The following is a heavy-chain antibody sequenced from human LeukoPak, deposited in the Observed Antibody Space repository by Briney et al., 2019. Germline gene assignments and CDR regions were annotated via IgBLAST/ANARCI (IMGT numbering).Heavy chain of an antibody. CDR2: ISYDGSNK. CDR1: GFTFSSYG. CDR3: AKDLKRRIAAAGTFDY. J-gene: IGHJ4*02. V-gene: IGHV3-30*18. Sequence: PGGSQRLPCAASGFTFSSYGVHWVRQAPGKGLEWVAVISYDGSNKYYADSVKGRFTISRDNSKNTLYLQMNSLRAEDTAVYYCAKDLKRRIAAAGTFDYWGQGTLVTVSS. D-gene: IGHD6-13*01.